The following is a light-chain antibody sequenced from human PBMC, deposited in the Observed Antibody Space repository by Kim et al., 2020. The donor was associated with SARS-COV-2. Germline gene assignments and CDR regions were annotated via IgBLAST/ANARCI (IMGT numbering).Light chain of an antibody. Sequence: PGQTARITCSGDALPKQYAYWYQQKPGQAPVLVIYKDSERPSGIPERFSGSSSGITVTLTISGVQAEDEADYYCQSADSSGTYVFGTGTKVIVL. CDR2: KDS. J-gene: IGLJ1*01. V-gene: IGLV3-25*03. CDR3: QSADSSGTYV. CDR1: ALPKQY.